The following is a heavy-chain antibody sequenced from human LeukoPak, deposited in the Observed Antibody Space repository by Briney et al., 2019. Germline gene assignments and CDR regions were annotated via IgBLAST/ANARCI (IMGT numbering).Heavy chain of an antibody. D-gene: IGHD3-10*01. J-gene: IGHJ4*02. Sequence: ASVKVSCKASGYTFTSYSMNWVRQAPGQGLEWMGWINTNTGNPTYAQGFTGRFVFSLDTSVSTAYLQISSLKAEDTAVYYCARGTGELLYVGLDYWGQGTLVTVSS. V-gene: IGHV7-4-1*02. CDR3: ARGTGELLYVGLDY. CDR2: INTNTGNP. CDR1: GYTFTSYS.